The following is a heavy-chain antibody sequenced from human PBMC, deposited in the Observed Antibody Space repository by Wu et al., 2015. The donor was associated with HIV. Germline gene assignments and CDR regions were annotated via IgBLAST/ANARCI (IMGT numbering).Heavy chain of an antibody. J-gene: IGHJ3*01. CDR2: INPDSGGT. CDR3: ARVFVVVPAGFSGEITAFDV. CDR1: GGTFSSYA. V-gene: IGHV1-2*02. D-gene: IGHD2-2*01. Sequence: QVQLVQSGPEVKKPGASVKVSCKASGGTFSSYAISWVRQAPGQGLEWMGWINPDSGGTRYAEKFQGRVTMTSDTSINTAYMELSSLTSDDTAIYYCARVFVVVPAGFSGEITAFDVWGQGTMVAVS.